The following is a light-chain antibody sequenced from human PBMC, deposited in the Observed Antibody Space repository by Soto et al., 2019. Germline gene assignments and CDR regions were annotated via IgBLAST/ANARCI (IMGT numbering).Light chain of an antibody. CDR3: GTWDSSLRVFYV. J-gene: IGLJ1*01. CDR1: SSNIGNNY. V-gene: IGLV1-51*01. Sequence: QSLLRHPPTVSAAPGHKFTISCSGSSSNIGNNYVSWYQQLPGTAPKLLIYDNNKRPSGIPDRFSGSKSGTSATLGITGLQTGDEADYYCGTWDSSLRVFYVFGTGTKVTVL. CDR2: DNN.